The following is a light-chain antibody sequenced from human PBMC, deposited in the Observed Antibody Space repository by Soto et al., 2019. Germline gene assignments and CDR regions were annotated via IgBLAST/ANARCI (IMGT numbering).Light chain of an antibody. Sequence: SYELTQPPSLSVAPGQTARITCGGNNIGTKNVHWYQQQPGQAPVLVVYDDQDRPSGIPERFSGSNSGNTATLTISRVEAGDEADYYCQVWDNRGIFGGGTKLPS. CDR2: DDQ. J-gene: IGLJ2*01. CDR3: QVWDNRGI. V-gene: IGLV3-21*02. CDR1: NIGTKN.